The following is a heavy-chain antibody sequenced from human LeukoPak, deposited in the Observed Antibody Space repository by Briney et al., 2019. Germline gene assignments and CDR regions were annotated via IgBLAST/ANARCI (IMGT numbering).Heavy chain of an antibody. Sequence: GGSLRLSCAASAFTFSTYAMHWVRQAPGKGLEWVAVISYDGSNKYYADSVKGRFTISRDNSKNTLYLQTNSLRAEDTAVYYCARDSLKDGYNYDYFDYWGQGTLVTVSS. V-gene: IGHV3-30-3*01. CDR3: ARDSLKDGYNYDYFDY. D-gene: IGHD5-24*01. CDR1: AFTFSTYA. CDR2: ISYDGSNK. J-gene: IGHJ4*02.